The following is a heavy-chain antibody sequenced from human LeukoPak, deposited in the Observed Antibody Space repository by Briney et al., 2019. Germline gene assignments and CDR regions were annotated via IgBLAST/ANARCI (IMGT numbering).Heavy chain of an antibody. CDR3: ARDGQQQIDYYMDV. Sequence: ASVKVYCKASGGTFSSYAMNWVRQAPGQGVQWMGGIIPIFGTANYAQKFQGRVTITTDESTSTAYMELSSLRSEDTAVYYCARDGQQQIDYYMDVWGKGTTVTVSS. J-gene: IGHJ6*03. CDR1: GGTFSSYA. CDR2: IIPIFGTA. D-gene: IGHD6-13*01. V-gene: IGHV1-69*05.